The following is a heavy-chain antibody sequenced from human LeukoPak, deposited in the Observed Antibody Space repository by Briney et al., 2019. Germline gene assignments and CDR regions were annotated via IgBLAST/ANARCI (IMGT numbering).Heavy chain of an antibody. J-gene: IGHJ1*01. CDR1: GFTFSSYE. D-gene: IGHD4-17*01. CDR3: ASLTTVTTNFQH. Sequence: GGSLRLSCAASGFTFSSYEMNWVRQAPGKGLEWVSYISSSGSTIYYADSVKGRFTISRDNAKNSLYLQMNSLRAEDTAVYYCASLTTVTTNFQHWGQGTLVTVSS. CDR2: ISSSGSTI. V-gene: IGHV3-48*03.